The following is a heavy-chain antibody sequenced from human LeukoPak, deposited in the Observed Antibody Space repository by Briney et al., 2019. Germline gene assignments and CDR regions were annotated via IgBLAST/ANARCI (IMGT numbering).Heavy chain of an antibody. V-gene: IGHV1-8*01. Sequence: ASVKVSCKASGYTFTSYDINWVRQATGQGLEWMGWKNPNSGNTGYAQKFQGRVTMTRNTSISTAYMELSSLRSEDTAVYYCARAPPPTVTPDYWGQGTLVAVSS. CDR3: ARAPPPTVTPDY. CDR1: GYTFTSYD. CDR2: KNPNSGNT. J-gene: IGHJ4*02. D-gene: IGHD4-11*01.